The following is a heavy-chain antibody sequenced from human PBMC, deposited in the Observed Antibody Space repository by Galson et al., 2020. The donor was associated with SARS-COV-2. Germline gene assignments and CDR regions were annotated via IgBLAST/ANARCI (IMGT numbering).Heavy chain of an antibody. CDR2: IYYSGST. Sequence: ASETLSLTCTVSGGSISSSSYYWGWIRQPPGKGLEWIGSIYYSGSTYYNPSLKSRVTISVDTSKNQFSLKLSSVTAADTAVYYCASRILTGYYNPSPMDYWGQGTLVTVSS. CDR3: ASRILTGYYNPSPMDY. J-gene: IGHJ4*02. CDR1: GGSISSSSYY. V-gene: IGHV4-39*01. D-gene: IGHD3-9*01.